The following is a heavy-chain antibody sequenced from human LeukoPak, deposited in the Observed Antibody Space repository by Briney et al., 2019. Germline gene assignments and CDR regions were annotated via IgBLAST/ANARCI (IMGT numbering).Heavy chain of an antibody. J-gene: IGHJ4*02. CDR3: ARDKERGARPGRFHY. Sequence: SVKVSCKASGYTFTSYGISWVRQAPGQGLEWLGGIVPIFGKPYYAERFQGRVTITADESTSTADMELNGLTSDDTALYYCARDKERGARPGRFHYWGQGTLVTVSS. CDR2: IVPIFGKP. CDR1: GYTFTSYG. V-gene: IGHV1-69*13. D-gene: IGHD1-26*01.